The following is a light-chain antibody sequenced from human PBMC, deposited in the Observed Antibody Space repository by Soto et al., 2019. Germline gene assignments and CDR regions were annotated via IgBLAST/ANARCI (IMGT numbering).Light chain of an antibody. CDR3: AAWDDNLSGWV. Sequence: QSVLTQPPSVSGAPGQRVTISCTGSSSNIGAGYDVYWYQQLPGAAPRLLMYSNNQRPSGVPGRFSVSKSGTSASLAISGLRSEDEADYYCAAWDDNLSGWVFGGGTKLTVL. CDR1: SSNIGAGYD. J-gene: IGLJ3*02. V-gene: IGLV1-47*02. CDR2: SNN.